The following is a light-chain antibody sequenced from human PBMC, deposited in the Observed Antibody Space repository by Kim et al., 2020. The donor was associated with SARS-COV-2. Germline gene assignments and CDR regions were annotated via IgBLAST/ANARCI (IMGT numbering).Light chain of an antibody. J-gene: IGKJ1*01. CDR3: QQLNSYPS. CDR1: QGISSY. CDR2: AAS. V-gene: IGKV1-9*01. Sequence: IQLTQSPSSLSASVGDRVTITCRASQGISSYLDWYQQKPGKAPKLLIYAASTLQSGVPSRFSGSGSGTDFTLTISSLQPEDFATYYCQQLNSYPSFGQGTKVDIK.